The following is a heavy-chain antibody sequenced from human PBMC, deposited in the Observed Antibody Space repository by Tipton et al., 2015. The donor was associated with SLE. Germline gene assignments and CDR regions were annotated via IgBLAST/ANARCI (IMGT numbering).Heavy chain of an antibody. V-gene: IGHV5-51*03. CDR3: AKGTAAGGFDY. D-gene: IGHD6-13*01. CDR2: SHPGDSDT. J-gene: IGHJ4*02. CDR1: GYNFPNYW. Sequence: VQLVQSGAEVKKPGESLTISCKASGYNFPNYWIGWVRQMPGKGLEWMGISHPGDSDTRYSPSFQGQVTISADKSITTAFLQWSRLKASDSAMYDCAKGTAAGGFDYWGQGTLVTVPS.